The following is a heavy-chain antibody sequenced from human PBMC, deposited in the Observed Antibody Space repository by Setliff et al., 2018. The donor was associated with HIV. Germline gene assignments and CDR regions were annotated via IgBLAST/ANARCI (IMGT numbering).Heavy chain of an antibody. J-gene: IGHJ4*01. CDR2: ISGSGDST. Sequence: LRLSCAASGFGFSGYAMSWVRQAPGKGLQWVSAISGSGDSTYYATSVRGRFTISRDNYETTVYLQMNSLRADDTAVYYCAKRGAASGPYYFDYWGHGTLVTVSS. CDR3: AKRGAASGPYYFDY. CDR1: GFGFSGYA. V-gene: IGHV3-23*01. D-gene: IGHD2-15*01.